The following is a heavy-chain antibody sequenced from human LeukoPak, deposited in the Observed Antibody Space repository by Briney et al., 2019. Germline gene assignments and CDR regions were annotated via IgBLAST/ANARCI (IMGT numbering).Heavy chain of an antibody. Sequence: GGSLRLSCAASGFTFSSYWMSWVRQAPGKGLEWVANIKQDGSEKYYVDSVKGRFTISRDNAKNSLYLQMNSLRAEDTAVYYCARAHSSSWPPRGKYYGMDVWGQGTTVTVSS. D-gene: IGHD6-13*01. CDR1: GFTFSSYW. V-gene: IGHV3-7*04. CDR3: ARAHSSSWPPRGKYYGMDV. CDR2: IKQDGSEK. J-gene: IGHJ6*02.